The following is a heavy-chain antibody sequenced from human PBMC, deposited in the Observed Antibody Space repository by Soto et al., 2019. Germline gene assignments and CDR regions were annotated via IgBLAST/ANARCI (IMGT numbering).Heavy chain of an antibody. CDR2: ISDSRGTS. CDR3: AKSDSSGWYHHFQH. J-gene: IGHJ1*01. Sequence: EVQLLESGGGLVQPGGSLRLSCAASGFTFSSHAMSWVRQAPGKGLEWVSAISDSRGTSYYADSVKGRFTISRDSSKNTLYLQMNSLRAEDTDVYYCAKSDSSGWYHHFQHWGQGTPVTVSS. CDR1: GFTFSSHA. V-gene: IGHV3-23*01. D-gene: IGHD6-19*01.